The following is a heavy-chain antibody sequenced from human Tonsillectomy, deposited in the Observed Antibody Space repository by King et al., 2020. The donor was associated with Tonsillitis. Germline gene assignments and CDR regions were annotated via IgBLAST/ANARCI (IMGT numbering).Heavy chain of an antibody. D-gene: IGHD2-21*02. CDR3: AKQAYCGGDCYWYFDF. J-gene: IGHJ4*02. CDR1: GYSFSNNW. V-gene: IGHV5-51*01. Sequence: QLVQSGAEVKKPGASLRISCKASGYSFSNNWIGWVRQMPGKGLEWMGIIYPGDSDTRYSPSFQGQVTISADRSISTAYLQWSSLKASDTAMYYCAKQAYCGGDCYWYFDFWGQGTVVTVSS. CDR2: IYPGDSDT.